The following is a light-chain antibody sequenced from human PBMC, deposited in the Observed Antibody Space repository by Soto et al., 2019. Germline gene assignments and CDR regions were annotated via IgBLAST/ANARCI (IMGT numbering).Light chain of an antibody. V-gene: IGLV2-14*03. CDR2: DVS. CDR3: SSFTSSSTFV. CDR1: SSDVGRYNY. Sequence: QSALAQPASVSGSRGQSITISCTGTSSDVGRYNYVSWFHQHPGKVPKLIIYDVSNWPSGVSDRFSGSKSGNTASLTISGLHPEDEADYYCSSFTSSSTFVFGTGTKLTVL. J-gene: IGLJ1*01.